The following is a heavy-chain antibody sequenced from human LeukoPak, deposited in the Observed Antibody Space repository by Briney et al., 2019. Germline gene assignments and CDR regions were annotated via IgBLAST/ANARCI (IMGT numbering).Heavy chain of an antibody. CDR3: ARDGAFRIYDY. Sequence: GGSLRLSCAASGFTFSSHWMTRVRQAPGKGLEWVASIKQDGSEKYYVDSVKGRFTISRDNARNSLYLQMSSLRADDTAVYYCARDGAFRIYDYWGQGSLVTVSS. J-gene: IGHJ4*02. CDR2: IKQDGSEK. D-gene: IGHD3-3*02. CDR1: GFTFSSHW. V-gene: IGHV3-7*01.